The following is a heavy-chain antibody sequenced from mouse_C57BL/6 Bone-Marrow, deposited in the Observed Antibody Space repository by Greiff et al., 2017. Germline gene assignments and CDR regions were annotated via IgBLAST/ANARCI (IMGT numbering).Heavy chain of an antibody. Sequence: QVQLQQPGAELVRPGTSVKLSCKASGYTFTSYWMHWVKQRPGQGLEWIGVIDPSDSYTNYNQKFKGKATLTVDTSSSTAYMQLNSLTSEDSAVYCCARGGNHRDYWGQGTSVTVSS. CDR2: IDPSDSYT. D-gene: IGHD2-1*01. CDR1: GYTFTSYW. J-gene: IGHJ4*01. V-gene: IGHV1-59*01. CDR3: ARGGNHRDY.